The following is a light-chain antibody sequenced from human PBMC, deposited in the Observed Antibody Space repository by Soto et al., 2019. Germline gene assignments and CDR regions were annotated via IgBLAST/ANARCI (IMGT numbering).Light chain of an antibody. V-gene: IGKV3-11*01. Sequence: EIVLTQSPATLSLSPGERATLSCRASQSVSSYLAWYQQKLGQAPRLLIYDASNRATGIPARFSGSGSGTDFTLTISSLEPEDFAVYYCQQRSQWITFGQGTRLEIK. CDR2: DAS. CDR3: QQRSQWIT. CDR1: QSVSSY. J-gene: IGKJ5*01.